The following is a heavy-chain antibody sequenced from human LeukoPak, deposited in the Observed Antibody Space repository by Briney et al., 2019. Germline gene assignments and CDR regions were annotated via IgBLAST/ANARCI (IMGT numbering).Heavy chain of an antibody. D-gene: IGHD2-15*01. CDR2: VYYTGSA. CDR3: VRGVDCSDFAFDI. J-gene: IGHJ3*02. Sequence: SETLSLTCTVSGGSISSHCWSWIRQPPRKGLEWIGYVYYTGSANYNPSLKSRVTISLDTSKSQFSLKLSYVTAADTAVYFCVRGVDCSDFAFDIWGQGTMVTVSS. CDR1: GGSISSHC. V-gene: IGHV4-59*11.